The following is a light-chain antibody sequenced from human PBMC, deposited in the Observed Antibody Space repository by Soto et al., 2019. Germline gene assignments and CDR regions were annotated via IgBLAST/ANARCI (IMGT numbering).Light chain of an antibody. CDR3: LLSYNGPDV. CDR1: TGAVTNGHY. Sequence: QAVVTQEPSLTGSPGGTVTLTCGSSTGAVTNGHYPYWFQQKPGQAPRTLIYDTTNRQSWTPARFSGSLLGGKAALTLSGAQPEDEAEYYCLLSYNGPDVFGTGTKVTVL. J-gene: IGLJ1*01. CDR2: DTT. V-gene: IGLV7-46*01.